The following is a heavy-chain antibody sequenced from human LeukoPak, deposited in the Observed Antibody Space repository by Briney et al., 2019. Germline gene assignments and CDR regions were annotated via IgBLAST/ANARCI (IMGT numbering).Heavy chain of an antibody. J-gene: IGHJ4*02. CDR1: GGSFSGYY. Sequence: SETLSLTCAVYGGSFSGYYWSWIRQPPGKGLEWIGEINHSGSTNYNPSLKSRVTISVDTSKNHFSLKLSSVTAADTAVYYCARSYGSGSYFENWGPGTLVTVSS. D-gene: IGHD3-10*01. CDR2: INHSGST. CDR3: ARSYGSGSYFEN. V-gene: IGHV4-34*01.